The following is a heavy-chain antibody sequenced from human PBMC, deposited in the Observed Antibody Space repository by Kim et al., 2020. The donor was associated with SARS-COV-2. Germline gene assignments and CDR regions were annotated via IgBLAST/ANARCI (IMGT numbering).Heavy chain of an antibody. CDR3: ARARGYCTSTSCYPASFDL. V-gene: IGHV4-59*01. CDR2: IYYSGST. D-gene: IGHD2-2*01. J-gene: IGHJ2*01. Sequence: SQTLSLTCTVSGGSISSYYWNWIRQPPGKGLEWIGYIYYSGSTNYNPSLKSRVTMSVDTSKNQFSLKLSSVTAADTAVYYCARARGYCTSTSCYPASFDLWGRGTLVTVSS. CDR1: GGSISSYY.